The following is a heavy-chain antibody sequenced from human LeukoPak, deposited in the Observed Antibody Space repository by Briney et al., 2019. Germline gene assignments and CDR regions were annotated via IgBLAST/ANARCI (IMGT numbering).Heavy chain of an antibody. CDR2: INPSGRTT. Sequence: ASVKVSCKASGYTXTSYFIHGVRQAPGQGLEWMGIINPSGRTTSYAQKFQGRVTMTRDTSTSTVYMELSSLRSEDTAVYYCARGESSTKFGYWGQGTLVTVSS. J-gene: IGHJ4*02. V-gene: IGHV1-46*01. CDR3: ARGESSTKFGY. CDR1: GYTXTSYF. D-gene: IGHD6-13*01.